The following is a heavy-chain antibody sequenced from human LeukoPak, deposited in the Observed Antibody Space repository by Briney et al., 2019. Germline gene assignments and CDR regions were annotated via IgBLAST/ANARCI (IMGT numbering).Heavy chain of an antibody. D-gene: IGHD5-24*01. CDR3: ASATIPRQRDGYNWVFPPKHSHNWFDP. V-gene: IGHV1-69*05. CDR2: IIPIFGTA. CDR1: GGTFSSYA. J-gene: IGHJ5*02. Sequence: SVKVSCKASGGTFSSYAISWVRQAPGQGLEWMGGIIPIFGTANYAQKFQGRVTITTDESTSTAYMELSSLRSEDTAVYYCASATIPRQRDGYNWVFPPKHSHNWFDPWGQGTLVTASS.